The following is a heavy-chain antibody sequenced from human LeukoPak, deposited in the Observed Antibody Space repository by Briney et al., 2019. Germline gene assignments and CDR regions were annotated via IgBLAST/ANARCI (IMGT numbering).Heavy chain of an antibody. D-gene: IGHD2-8*02. CDR2: ISSNGATT. CDR3: ARVMATGDKYY. CDR1: GFTFSSYA. V-gene: IGHV3-64*01. Sequence: QPGGSLRLSCAASGFTFSSYAMHWVPQAPGKTLEYVSAISSNGATTYYANSVKGRFTISRDNSKNTLYLQMGSLRADDMGVYYCARVMATGDKYYWGQGTLVTVSS. J-gene: IGHJ4*02.